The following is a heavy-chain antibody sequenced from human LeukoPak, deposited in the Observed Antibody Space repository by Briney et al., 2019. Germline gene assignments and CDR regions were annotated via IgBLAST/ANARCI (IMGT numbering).Heavy chain of an antibody. CDR3: IGSGGWPGY. Sequence: GGSLRLSCAASGFTFSSYWMHWVRQAPGKGLVWVSRIASDGSTVYAGSVKGRFTISRDNAKDTVYLQMNSLRVEDTAVYYCIGSGGWPGYWGQGTLVTVSS. CDR1: GFTFSSYW. V-gene: IGHV3-74*01. CDR2: IASDGST. D-gene: IGHD1-26*01. J-gene: IGHJ4*02.